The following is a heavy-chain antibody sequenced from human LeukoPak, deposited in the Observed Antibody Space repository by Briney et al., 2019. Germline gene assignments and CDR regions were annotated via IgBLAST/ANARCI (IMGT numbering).Heavy chain of an antibody. CDR3: AGGIFSFDY. Sequence: SETLSLTCAVYGGSFSGYYWSWIRQPPGKGLEWIGEINHSGSTNYNPSLKSRVTISVDTSKNQFSLKLSSVTAADTAVYYCAGGIFSFDYWGQGTLVTVSS. J-gene: IGHJ4*02. D-gene: IGHD3-3*01. V-gene: IGHV4-34*01. CDR1: GGSFSGYY. CDR2: INHSGST.